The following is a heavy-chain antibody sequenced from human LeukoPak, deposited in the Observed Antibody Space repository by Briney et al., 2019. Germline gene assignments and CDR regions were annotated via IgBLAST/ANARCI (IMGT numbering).Heavy chain of an antibody. D-gene: IGHD6-13*01. J-gene: IGHJ4*02. Sequence: GASVKVSCKVSGYTLTELSMHWVRQAPGKGLEWMGGFDPEDGETIYAQKFQGRVTMTEDTSTDTAYMELSSLRSEDTAVYYCATSQRSYSSSWLPPHYFDYWGQGTLVTVSS. CDR1: GYTLTELS. V-gene: IGHV1-24*01. CDR2: FDPEDGET. CDR3: ATSQRSYSSSWLPPHYFDY.